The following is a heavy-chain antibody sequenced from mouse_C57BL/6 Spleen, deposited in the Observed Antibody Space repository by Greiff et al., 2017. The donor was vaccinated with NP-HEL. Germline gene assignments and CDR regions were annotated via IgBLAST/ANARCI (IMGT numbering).Heavy chain of an antibody. D-gene: IGHD1-1*01. CDR2: ISSGSSTI. CDR3: ARAPHYYGSSYGYCDV. V-gene: IGHV5-17*01. J-gene: IGHJ1*03. Sequence: EVKVEESGGGLVKPGGSLKLSCAASGFTFSDYGMHWVRQAPEKGLEWVAYISSGSSTIYYADTVKGRFTISRDNAKNTLFLQMTSLRSEDTAMYDCARAPHYYGSSYGYCDVWGTGTTVTVSS. CDR1: GFTFSDYG.